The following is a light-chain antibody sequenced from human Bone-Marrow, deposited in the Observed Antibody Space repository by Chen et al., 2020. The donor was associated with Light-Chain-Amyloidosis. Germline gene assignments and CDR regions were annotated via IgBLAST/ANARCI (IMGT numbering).Light chain of an antibody. V-gene: IGLV3-25*03. Sequence: SYELTQPPSVSVSPGQTARITCSGDDLPTKYAYCYQQKPGQAPVLVIHRDTERPSGISERFAGSSSVTTATLTIRGVQADDEADYHCQAADSSGTYEVIFGGGTKLTVL. CDR3: QAADSSGTYEVI. CDR2: RDT. J-gene: IGLJ2*01. CDR1: DLPTKY.